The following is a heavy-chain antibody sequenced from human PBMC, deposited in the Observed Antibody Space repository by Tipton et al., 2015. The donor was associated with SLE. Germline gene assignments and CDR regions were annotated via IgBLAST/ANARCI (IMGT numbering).Heavy chain of an antibody. J-gene: IGHJ6*02. D-gene: IGHD6-25*01. CDR2: IYYSGST. Sequence: TLSLTCAVYGGSLSGHYWSWIRQPPGKGLEWIGYIYYSGSTNYNPSLKSRVTISVDTSKNQFSLKLSSVTAADTAVYYCARLRLYYYYGMDVWGQGTTVTVSS. CDR1: GGSLSGHY. CDR3: ARLRLYYYYGMDV. V-gene: IGHV4-59*11.